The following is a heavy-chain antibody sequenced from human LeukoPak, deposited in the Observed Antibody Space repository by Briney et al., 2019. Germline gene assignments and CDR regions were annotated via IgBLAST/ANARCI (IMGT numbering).Heavy chain of an antibody. Sequence: SETLSLTCAVYGGSFSGYYWSWIRQPPGKGLGWIGEINHSGSTNYNPSLKSRVTISVDTSKNQFSLKLSSVTAADTAVYYCARGQIYDILTGYYRDYYGMDVWGQGTTVTVSS. V-gene: IGHV4-34*01. D-gene: IGHD3-9*01. CDR2: INHSGST. CDR3: ARGQIYDILTGYYRDYYGMDV. CDR1: GGSFSGYY. J-gene: IGHJ6*02.